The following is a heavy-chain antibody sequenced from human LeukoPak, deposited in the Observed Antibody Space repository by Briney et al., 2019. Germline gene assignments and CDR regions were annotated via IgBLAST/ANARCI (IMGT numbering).Heavy chain of an antibody. V-gene: IGHV3-23*01. CDR3: RAQRSGYPHVDH. CDR1: GFKFSDFA. D-gene: IGHD3-3*01. Sequence: PGGSLRLSCAASGFKFSDFAMSWVRQVSGMGLEFVSIMTGSGTRTYYRDSVKGRFTISRDDSKNTVYLQMNSLTDGDSAVYYCRAQRSGYPHVDHWGQGTHVTVSS. J-gene: IGHJ4*02. CDR2: MTGSGTRT.